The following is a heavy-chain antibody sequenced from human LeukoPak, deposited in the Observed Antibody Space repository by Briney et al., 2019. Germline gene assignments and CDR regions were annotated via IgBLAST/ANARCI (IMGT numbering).Heavy chain of an antibody. V-gene: IGHV1-69*01. Sequence: SVKVSCMASGGTFSSYAISWVRQAPGQGLEWMGGIIPIFGTANYAQKFQGRVTITADESTSTAYMELSSLRSEDTAVYYCASSGYSRSWYYFDYWGQGTLVTVSS. CDR3: ASSGYSRSWYYFDY. J-gene: IGHJ4*02. CDR2: IIPIFGTA. CDR1: GGTFSSYA. D-gene: IGHD6-13*01.